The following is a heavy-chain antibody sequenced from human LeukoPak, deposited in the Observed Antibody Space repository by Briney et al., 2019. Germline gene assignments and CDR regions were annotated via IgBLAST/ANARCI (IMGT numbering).Heavy chain of an antibody. Sequence: HPGGSVRLSCAASGFTFSSYAIHWVRQAPGKGLEWVAVASHIGNNKNYPNAVRGRFTISRDNSKDTLFLQMDSLRTEDTAVYYCAREISNAFDIWGQGTMVSVSS. CDR1: GFTFSSYA. CDR2: ASHIGNNK. J-gene: IGHJ3*02. CDR3: AREISNAFDI. V-gene: IGHV3-30-3*01.